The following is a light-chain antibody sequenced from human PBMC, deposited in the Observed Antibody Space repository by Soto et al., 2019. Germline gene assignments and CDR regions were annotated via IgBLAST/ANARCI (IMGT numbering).Light chain of an antibody. J-gene: IGKJ4*01. CDR1: QSVSSY. CDR2: DAS. V-gene: IGKV3-11*01. Sequence: EIVLTQSPATLSLSPGERATLSCRASQSVSSYLAWYQQKPGQAPRLLIYDASNRATGIPARFSGSGSGTDFTLTISSLEPEDFAVYYCQQYYNWPQLTIGGGNRVEIE. CDR3: QQYYNWPQLT.